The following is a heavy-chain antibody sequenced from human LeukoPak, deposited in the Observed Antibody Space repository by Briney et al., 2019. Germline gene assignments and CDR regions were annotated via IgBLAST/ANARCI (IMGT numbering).Heavy chain of an antibody. Sequence: PGGSLRLSCTGSGFTFSDYYMSWMRQGPGKGLEWISYVSQSGSTIYYADSVKGRFSISRDNGKNSLYLQLNSLRVEDTGIYYCAREGHTYGSDYWGQGTLVTVSS. V-gene: IGHV3-11*01. J-gene: IGHJ4*02. CDR3: AREGHTYGSDY. CDR2: VSQSGSTI. D-gene: IGHD5-24*01. CDR1: GFTFSDYY.